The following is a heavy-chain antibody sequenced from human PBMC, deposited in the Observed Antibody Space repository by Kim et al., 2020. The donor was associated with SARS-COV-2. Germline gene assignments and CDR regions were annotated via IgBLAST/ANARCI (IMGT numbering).Heavy chain of an antibody. Sequence: DYTHAVKVRFNISRDSSKNTLYLQMNSMRVEETAVYFCARDSDDSGSFIASWGQGTLVTVSS. D-gene: IGHD3-10*01. CDR3: ARDSDDSGSFIAS. V-gene: IGHV3-30*10. J-gene: IGHJ5*01.